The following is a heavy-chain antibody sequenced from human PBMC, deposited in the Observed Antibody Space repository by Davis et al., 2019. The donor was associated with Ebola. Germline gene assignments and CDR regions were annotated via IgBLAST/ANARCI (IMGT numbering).Heavy chain of an antibody. Sequence: GSLRLSCTVSGGSISSYYWSWIRQPPGKGLEWIGEINHSGSTNYNPSLKSRVTISVDTSKNQFSLKLSSVTAADTAVYYCARDGWSYYGMDVWGQGTTVTVSS. CDR1: GGSISSYY. J-gene: IGHJ6*02. D-gene: IGHD3-10*01. CDR2: INHSGST. CDR3: ARDGWSYYGMDV. V-gene: IGHV4-34*01.